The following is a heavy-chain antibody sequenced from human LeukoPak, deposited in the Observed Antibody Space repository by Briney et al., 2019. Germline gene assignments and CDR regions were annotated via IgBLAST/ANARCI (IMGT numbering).Heavy chain of an antibody. CDR1: GFTFSSYE. V-gene: IGHV3-48*03. Sequence: GGSLRLSCVTSGFTFSSYEMNWVRQAPGKGLEWVSHISGSGGTIYYPDSVNGRLTISRDNAKNSLCLEMNSLRAEDTAVYYCARFSSTWDDYWGRGTLVTVSS. CDR3: ARFSSTWDDY. CDR2: ISGSGGTI. D-gene: IGHD6-13*01. J-gene: IGHJ4*02.